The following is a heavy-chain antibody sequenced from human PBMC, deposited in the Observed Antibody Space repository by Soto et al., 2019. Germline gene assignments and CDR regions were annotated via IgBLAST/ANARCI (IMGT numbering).Heavy chain of an antibody. V-gene: IGHV3-72*01. Sequence: GGSLRLSCAASGFTFSNHYIDWVRQAPGKGLEWVARARNKANSYTTEYAASVKGRFTISRDDSKNSVYLQMNSLKIEDTAVYYCARVRAGSVGWFDPWGQGTPVTVSS. CDR2: ARNKANSYTT. J-gene: IGHJ5*02. D-gene: IGHD6-19*01. CDR1: GFTFSNHY. CDR3: ARVRAGSVGWFDP.